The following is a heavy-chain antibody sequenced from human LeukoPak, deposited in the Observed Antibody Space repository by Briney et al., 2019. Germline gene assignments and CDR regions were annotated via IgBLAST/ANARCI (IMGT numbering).Heavy chain of an antibody. CDR2: INPNSGGT. D-gene: IGHD3-22*01. J-gene: IGHJ4*02. V-gene: IGHV1-2*02. Sequence: GASVKVSCKASGYTFTSYDINWVRQAPGQGLEWMGWINPNSGGTNYAQKFQGRVTMTRDTSISTAYMELSRLRSDDTAVYYCARDAHYYDSSGYLRYWGQGTLVTVSS. CDR3: ARDAHYYDSSGYLRY. CDR1: GYTFTSYD.